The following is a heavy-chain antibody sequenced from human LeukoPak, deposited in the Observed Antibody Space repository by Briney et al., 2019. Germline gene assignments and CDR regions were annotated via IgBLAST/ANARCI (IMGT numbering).Heavy chain of an antibody. Sequence: GGSLRLSCAASGFTFSSYGMHWVRQAPGKGLEWVALISYDGKNKFYEDSVKGRFIISRDNSKNTLYLQMNSLRAEDTAVYYCAREVLTGGGHFDYWGQGTLVTVSS. V-gene: IGHV3-30*03. J-gene: IGHJ4*02. CDR2: ISYDGKNK. CDR3: AREVLTGGGHFDY. D-gene: IGHD2-8*02. CDR1: GFTFSSYG.